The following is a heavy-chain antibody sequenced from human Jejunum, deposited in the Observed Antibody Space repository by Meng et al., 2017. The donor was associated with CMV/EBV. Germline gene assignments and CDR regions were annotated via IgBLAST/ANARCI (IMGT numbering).Heavy chain of an antibody. CDR1: GFSFSSFN. V-gene: IGHV3-21*01. CDR2: ISSTSSYI. J-gene: IGHJ6*02. CDR3: ANQLPWNYYYGMDL. Sequence: SGFSFSSFNMNWVRQAPGKGLEWVASISSTSSYIYYADSLKGRFAISRDNAKNSLFLQMNSLRAEDTADYYCANQLPWNYYYGMDLWGQGTTVTVSS. D-gene: IGHD2-2*01.